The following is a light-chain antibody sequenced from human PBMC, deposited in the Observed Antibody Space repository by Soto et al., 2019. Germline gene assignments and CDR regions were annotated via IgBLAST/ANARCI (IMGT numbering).Light chain of an antibody. CDR2: GAS. CDR1: QSVSSN. J-gene: IGKJ1*01. CDR3: QQYNNWPGAWT. Sequence: EIVMTQSPATLSVSRGERATLSCRASQSVSSNLAWYQQKPGQAPRLLIYGASTRATGIPARFSGSGSGTEFTLTISSLQSEDFAVYYCQQYNNWPGAWTCGQGTKVEIK. V-gene: IGKV3-15*01.